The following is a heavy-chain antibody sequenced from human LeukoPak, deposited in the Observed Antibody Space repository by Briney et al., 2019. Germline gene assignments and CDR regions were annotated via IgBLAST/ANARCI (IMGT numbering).Heavy chain of an antibody. CDR3: AKDRTVTRGDDY. CDR2: ISSSSDTI. J-gene: IGHJ4*02. V-gene: IGHV3-48*01. D-gene: IGHD4-17*01. Sequence: GALRLSCAASRFSFSTYSMNWVRQAPGKGLEWVSYISSSSDTIYYADSVKGRFTISRDNSKNTLYLQMNSLRAEDTAVYYCAKDRTVTRGDDYWGQGTLVTVSS. CDR1: RFSFSTYS.